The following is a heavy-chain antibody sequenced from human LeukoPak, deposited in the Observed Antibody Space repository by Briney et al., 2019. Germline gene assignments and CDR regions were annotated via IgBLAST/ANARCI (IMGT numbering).Heavy chain of an antibody. CDR2: ISGSGGST. V-gene: IGHV3-23*01. Sequence: GGSLRLSCAASGFTFSSYAMSWVRQAPGKGLEWVSAISGSGGSTYYADSVKGRFTISRDNSKNTLYLQMNSLRAEDTAVYYCAKYFGGVRRVIPWYFDYWGQGTLVTVSP. J-gene: IGHJ4*02. CDR1: GFTFSSYA. CDR3: AKYFGGVRRVIPWYFDY. D-gene: IGHD3-10*01.